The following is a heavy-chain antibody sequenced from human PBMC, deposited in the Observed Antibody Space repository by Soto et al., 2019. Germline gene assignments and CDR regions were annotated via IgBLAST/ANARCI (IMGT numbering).Heavy chain of an antibody. CDR3: ATTNIVVVPAAIRLYFDY. Sequence: QVQLVQSGAEVKKPGSSVKVSCKASGGTFSSYTISWVRQAPGQGLEWMGRIIPILGIANHAQKFQGRVTITADKSTSTAYMELSSLRSEDTAVYYCATTNIVVVPAAIRLYFDYWGQGTLVTVSS. CDR2: IIPILGIA. D-gene: IGHD2-2*01. CDR1: GGTFSSYT. V-gene: IGHV1-69*02. J-gene: IGHJ4*02.